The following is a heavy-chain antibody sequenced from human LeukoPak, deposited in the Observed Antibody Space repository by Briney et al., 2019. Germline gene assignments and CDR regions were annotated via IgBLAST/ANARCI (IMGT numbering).Heavy chain of an antibody. J-gene: IGHJ4*02. CDR1: GGSISSGSYY. D-gene: IGHD1-26*01. CDR2: IYTSGST. V-gene: IGHV4-61*02. Sequence: PSQTLSLTCTVSGGSISSGSYYWSWIRQPAGKGLEWIGRIYTSGSTNYNPSLKGRVTISVDTSKNQFSLKLNSVTAADTAVYYCARVEWGVFVDYWGQGTLVTVSS. CDR3: ARVEWGVFVDY.